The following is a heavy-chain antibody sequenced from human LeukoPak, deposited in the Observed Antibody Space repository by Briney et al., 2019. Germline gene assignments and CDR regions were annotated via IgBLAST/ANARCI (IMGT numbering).Heavy chain of an antibody. Sequence: GASVKVSCKASGGTFSSYAISWVRQAPGQGLEWMGGIIPIFGTANYAQKFQGRVTITADESTSTAYMELSSLRSEDTAVYYCARAPTYYYDSSGYPTNGYLDYWGQGTLVTVSS. J-gene: IGHJ4*02. CDR3: ARAPTYYYDSSGYPTNGYLDY. D-gene: IGHD3-22*01. CDR1: GGTFSSYA. V-gene: IGHV1-69*01. CDR2: IIPIFGTA.